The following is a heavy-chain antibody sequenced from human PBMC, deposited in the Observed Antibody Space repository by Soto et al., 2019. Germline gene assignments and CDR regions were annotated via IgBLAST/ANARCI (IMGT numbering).Heavy chain of an antibody. V-gene: IGHV3-23*01. J-gene: IGHJ6*02. Sequence: PGGSLRLSCAASGFTFSSYAMSWVRQAPGKGLEWVSAISGSGGSTYYADSVKGRFTISRDNSKNTLYLQMNSLRAEDTAVYYCARGDYSSSDYYYYYGMDVWGQGTTVTVSS. CDR3: ARGDYSSSDYYYYYGMDV. CDR1: GFTFSSYA. CDR2: ISGSGGST. D-gene: IGHD6-6*01.